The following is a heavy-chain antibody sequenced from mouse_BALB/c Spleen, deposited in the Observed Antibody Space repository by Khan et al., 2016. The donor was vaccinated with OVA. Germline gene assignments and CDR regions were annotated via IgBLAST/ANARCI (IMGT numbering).Heavy chain of an antibody. CDR3: ARSYYAGSSTWFAY. CDR1: GYTFSSYW. J-gene: IGHJ3*01. D-gene: IGHD1-1*01. V-gene: IGHV1-69*02. CDR2: IDPSDSHT. Sequence: QVQLQQPGAELVKPGASVKLSCKASGYTFSSYWMHWVKQRPGQGLEWIGEIDPSDSHTNYNQKFKGKATLNVDKSSSTAYMNPSSLASEDSAVYYCARSYYAGSSTWFAYWGQGTLVTVSA.